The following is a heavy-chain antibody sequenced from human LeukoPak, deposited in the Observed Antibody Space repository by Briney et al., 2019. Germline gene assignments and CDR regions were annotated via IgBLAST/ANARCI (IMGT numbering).Heavy chain of an antibody. CDR1: GFTFSSYA. CDR3: AKKLHVLLWPGYYYGMDV. Sequence: GGSLRLSCAASGFTFSSYAMSWVRQAPGKGLEWVSAIIGSGGSTYYADSVKGRFTISRDNSKNTLYLQMNSLRAEDTAVYYCAKKLHVLLWPGYYYGMDVWGQGTTVTVSS. CDR2: IIGSGGST. D-gene: IGHD3-10*01. V-gene: IGHV3-23*01. J-gene: IGHJ6*02.